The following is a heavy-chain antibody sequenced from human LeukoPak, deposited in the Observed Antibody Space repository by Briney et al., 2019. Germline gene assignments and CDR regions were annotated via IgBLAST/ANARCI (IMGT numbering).Heavy chain of an antibody. CDR3: ARDLYYYGSGSYRAFDI. CDR2: IYYSGST. D-gene: IGHD3-10*01. J-gene: IGHJ3*02. CDR1: GGSVSSGSYY. V-gene: IGHV4-61*01. Sequence: SETLSLTCTVSGGSVSSGSYYWRWIRQPPGKGLEWIGYIYYSGSTNYNPSLKSRVTISVDTSKNQFSLKLSSVTAADTAVYYCARDLYYYGSGSYRAFDIWGQGTMVTVSS.